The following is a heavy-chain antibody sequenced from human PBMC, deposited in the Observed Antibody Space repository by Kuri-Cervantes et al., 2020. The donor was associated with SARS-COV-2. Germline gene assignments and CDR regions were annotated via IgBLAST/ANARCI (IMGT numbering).Heavy chain of an antibody. CDR3: ARGPRGVVNPYYYYGMDV. CDR1: GFTFSDYY. CDR2: ISSSSSYT. D-gene: IGHD3-3*01. J-gene: IGHJ6*02. V-gene: IGHV3-11*05. Sequence: GESLKISCAASGFTFSDYYMSWIRQAPGKGLEWVSYISSSSSYTNYADSVKGRFTISRDNAKNSLYLQMNSLRAEDTAVYYCARGPRGVVNPYYYYGMDVWGQGTTVTVSS.